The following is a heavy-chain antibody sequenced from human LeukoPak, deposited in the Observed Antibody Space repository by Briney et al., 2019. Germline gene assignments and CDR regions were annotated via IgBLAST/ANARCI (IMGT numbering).Heavy chain of an antibody. CDR2: IHHSGST. J-gene: IGHJ4*02. CDR3: TRQSGTVTPIDY. Sequence: SETLSLTCAVSSGALSGYSWGWIRQAPGKGLDWIGEIHHSGSTTYNSSLKNRVTISLDKPKSQFSLILTSVTAADTAVYYCTRQSGTVTPIDYWGQGILVTVSS. D-gene: IGHD4-17*01. CDR1: SGALSGYS. V-gene: IGHV4-34*01.